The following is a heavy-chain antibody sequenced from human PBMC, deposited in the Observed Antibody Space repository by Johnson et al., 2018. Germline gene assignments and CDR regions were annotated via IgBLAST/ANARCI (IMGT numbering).Heavy chain of an antibody. V-gene: IGHV4-59*11. Sequence: QVQLQESGPGLVKPSETLSLTCTVSGGSISSHSWSWIRQPPGKGLEWIGYIYYTGSTKYNLSLKSRVTISLDTSKNQFSLKLSSVTAADTAVYYCARGLRTYYYDSSGFGHYYYMDVWGKGTTVTVSS. CDR3: ARGLRTYYYDSSGFGHYYYMDV. CDR1: GGSISSHS. D-gene: IGHD3-22*01. J-gene: IGHJ6*03. CDR2: IYYTGST.